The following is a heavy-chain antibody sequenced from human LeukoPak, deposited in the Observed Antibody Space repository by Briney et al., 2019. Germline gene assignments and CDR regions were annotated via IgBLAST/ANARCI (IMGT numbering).Heavy chain of an antibody. D-gene: IGHD3-22*01. CDR1: GFSFSTYA. Sequence: GSLRLSCAASGFSFSTYAMSWVRQAPGKGLEWVSAISGGGGSTYYADSVKGRFTISRDNSKNTLYLQMNSLRAEDTALYYCAKGRILLVTRGDFDYWGQGTLVTVSS. J-gene: IGHJ4*02. CDR2: ISGGGGST. V-gene: IGHV3-23*01. CDR3: AKGRILLVTRGDFDY.